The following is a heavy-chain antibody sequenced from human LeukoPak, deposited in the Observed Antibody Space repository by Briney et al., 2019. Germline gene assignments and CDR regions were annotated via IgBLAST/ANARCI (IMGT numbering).Heavy chain of an antibody. CDR2: ISGSGGST. J-gene: IGHJ4*02. CDR3: AKGFDIVVVPAAMAY. Sequence: PGGSLRLSCAASGFTFSSYAMSWVRQAPGKGLEWVSAISGSGGSTYYADSVKGRFTISRDNSKNTLYLQMNSLRAEDTAVYYCAKGFDIVVVPAAMAYWGQGTLVTVSS. CDR1: GFTFSSYA. V-gene: IGHV3-23*01. D-gene: IGHD2-2*01.